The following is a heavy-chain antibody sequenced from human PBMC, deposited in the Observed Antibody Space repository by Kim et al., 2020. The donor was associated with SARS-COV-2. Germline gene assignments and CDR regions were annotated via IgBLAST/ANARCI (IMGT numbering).Heavy chain of an antibody. CDR2: IDHSGRT. V-gene: IGHV4-34*01. D-gene: IGHD3-22*01. CDR1: GGSFSGYY. Sequence: SETLSLTCAVYGGSFSGYYWSWIRQPPGKGLEWIAEIDHSGRTHYNPSLKSRVTISADTSKNQFSLKLNSVTAADTAVYYCTRGTITSGHSDSWGEGTL. CDR3: TRGTITSGHSDS. J-gene: IGHJ4*02.